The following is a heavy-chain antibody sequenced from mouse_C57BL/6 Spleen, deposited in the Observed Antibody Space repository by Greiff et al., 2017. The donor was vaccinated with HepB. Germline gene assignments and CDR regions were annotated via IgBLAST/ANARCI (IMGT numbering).Heavy chain of an antibody. CDR1: GFNIKDDY. CDR2: IDPENGDT. V-gene: IGHV14-4*01. Sequence: EVQLKESGAELVRPGASVKLSCTASGFNIKDDYMHWVKQRPEQGLEWIGWIDPENGDTEYASKFQGKATITADTSSNTAYLQLSSLTSEDTAVYYCTTTMEAWFAYWGQGTLVTVSA. CDR3: TTTMEAWFAY. J-gene: IGHJ3*01. D-gene: IGHD1-1*02.